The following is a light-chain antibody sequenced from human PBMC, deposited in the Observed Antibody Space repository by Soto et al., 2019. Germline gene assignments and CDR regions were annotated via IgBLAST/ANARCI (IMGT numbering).Light chain of an antibody. CDR3: QQYNNWPRT. V-gene: IGKV3-15*01. Sequence: EIVLTQSPGTLSLCPGERATLSCRASQSVSSNLAWYQQKPGQAPRLLIYGASTRATGIPARFSGSGSGTEFTLTISSLQSEDFAVYYCQQYNNWPRTFGQGTKVDI. CDR2: GAS. CDR1: QSVSSN. J-gene: IGKJ1*01.